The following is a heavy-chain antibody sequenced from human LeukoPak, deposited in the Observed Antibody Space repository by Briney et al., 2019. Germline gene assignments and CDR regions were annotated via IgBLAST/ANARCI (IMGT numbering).Heavy chain of an antibody. D-gene: IGHD3-10*01. Sequence: SETLSLTCTLSVGSISTYYWGWIRQPPGKGREGIGYISYSGRTTYTPSLESRVTISVPTSNHQFSLTLSSFTAADPAVYYCTRITQGTVDSWGQGTLVTVSS. CDR2: ISYSGRT. CDR1: VGSISTYY. J-gene: IGHJ4*02. CDR3: TRITQGTVDS. V-gene: IGHV4-59*01.